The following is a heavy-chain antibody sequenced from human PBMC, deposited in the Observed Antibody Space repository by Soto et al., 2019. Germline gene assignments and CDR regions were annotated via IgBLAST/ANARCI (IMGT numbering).Heavy chain of an antibody. J-gene: IGHJ6*03. CDR3: ARAEYQLLWRQMNYYYYYYMDV. CDR2: ISSSSSII. V-gene: IGHV3-48*01. CDR1: GFTFSSYS. D-gene: IGHD2-2*01. Sequence: PGGSLRLSCAASGFTFSSYSMNWVRQAPGKGLEWVSYISSSSSIIYYADSVKGRFTISRDNAKNSLYLQMNSLRAEDTAVYYCARAEYQLLWRQMNYYYYYYMDVWGKGTTVTVSS.